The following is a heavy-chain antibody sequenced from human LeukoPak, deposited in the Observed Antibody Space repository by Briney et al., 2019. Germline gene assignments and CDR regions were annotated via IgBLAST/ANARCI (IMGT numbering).Heavy chain of an antibody. D-gene: IGHD4-17*01. CDR2: ISGDGSST. CDR3: ARPLGPRNTVTTPAPFDY. CDR1: GFTFSNYW. J-gene: IGHJ4*02. Sequence: PGGSLRLSCAASGFTFSNYWMHWVRQAPGKGLVWVSRISGDGSSTSYVDSVKGRFTVSRGNATNTLYLQMNSLRPEDTAVYYCARPLGPRNTVTTPAPFDYWGQGTLVTVSS. V-gene: IGHV3-74*01.